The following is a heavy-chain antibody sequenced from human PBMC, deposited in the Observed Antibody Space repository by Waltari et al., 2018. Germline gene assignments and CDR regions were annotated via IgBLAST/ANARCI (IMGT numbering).Heavy chain of an antibody. CDR3: AKKTLNIGSCPFDY. V-gene: IGHV3-23*04. D-gene: IGHD3-10*01. CDR2: VDGGGDIT. J-gene: IGHJ4*02. Sequence: EVQLVESGGGLVQPGGSLRLSCAASGFTLSNYAMSWVRQAPGKGRGGVSAVDGGGDITKYAAAVKGRFTISRDNSKNTLYLQMNSLRAEDTARYCCAKKTLNIGSCPFDYWGQGTLVTVSS. CDR1: GFTLSNYA.